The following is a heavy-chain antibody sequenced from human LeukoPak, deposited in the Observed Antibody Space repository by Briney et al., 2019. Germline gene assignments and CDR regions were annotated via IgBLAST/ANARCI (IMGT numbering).Heavy chain of an antibody. CDR1: VFTFSSYG. J-gene: IGHJ3*02. Sequence: SLRLSCAASVFTFSSYGMHWVRQAPAKGLEWVAVIWYDGSNKYYADSVKGRFTISRDNSKNTLYLQMNSLRAHDTAVYYCARDSSFVRYCSSTSCHLGFDIWGQGTMVTVSS. D-gene: IGHD2-2*01. CDR3: ARDSSFVRYCSSTSCHLGFDI. V-gene: IGHV3-33*01. CDR2: IWYDGSNK.